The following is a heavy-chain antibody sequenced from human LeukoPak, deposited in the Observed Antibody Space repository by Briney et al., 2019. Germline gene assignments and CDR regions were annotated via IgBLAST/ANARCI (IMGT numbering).Heavy chain of an antibody. CDR3: AKGSSSGLDY. J-gene: IGHJ4*02. CDR1: GFTFSSYA. V-gene: IGHV3-23*01. D-gene: IGHD6-19*01. Sequence: HSGGSLRLSCAASGFTFSSYAMSWVRQAPGKGLEWVSAISGSGGSTYYADSEKGRFTISRDNSKNTLYLQMNSLRAEDTAVYYCAKGSSSGLDYWGQGTLVTVSS. CDR2: ISGSGGST.